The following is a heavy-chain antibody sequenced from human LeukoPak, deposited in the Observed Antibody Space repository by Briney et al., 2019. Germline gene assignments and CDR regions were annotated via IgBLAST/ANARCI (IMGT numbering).Heavy chain of an antibody. J-gene: IGHJ5*02. CDR3: AIRTSSANWFDP. CDR2: ISAYNGNT. CDR1: GYTFTSYG. V-gene: IGHV1-18*01. D-gene: IGHD1-14*01. Sequence: ASVKVSCKASGYTFTSYGISWVRQAPGQGLEWMGWISAYNGNTNYAQKLQGRVTMTTDTSTSTAYMELSSLRSEDTAVYYCAIRTSSANWFDPWGQGTLVTVSS.